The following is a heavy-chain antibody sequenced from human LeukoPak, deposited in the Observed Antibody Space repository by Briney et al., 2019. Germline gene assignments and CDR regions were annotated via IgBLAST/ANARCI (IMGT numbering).Heavy chain of an antibody. CDR2: INHSGST. CDR1: GGSFSGYY. J-gene: IGHJ4*01. V-gene: IGHV4-34*01. Sequence: SETLSLTCAVYGGSFSGYYWSWIRQPPGKGLEWIGEINHSGSTNYNPSLKSRVTISVDTSKNQFSLKLSSVTAPDTAVYDCARGRRYYGSGSFLPFFDYWGHGTLVTVSS. CDR3: ARGRRYYGSGSFLPFFDY. D-gene: IGHD3-10*01.